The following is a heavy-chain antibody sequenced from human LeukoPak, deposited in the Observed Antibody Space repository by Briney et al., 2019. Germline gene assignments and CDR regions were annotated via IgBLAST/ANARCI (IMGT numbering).Heavy chain of an antibody. Sequence: ASVKVSCKASGYTFTGYYIHWVRQAPGQGLEWMGIINPSGDSTSYAQKFQGRVTMTRDMSTSTVYMELSSLRSEDTAVYYCARGEMGIDYWGQGTLVTVSS. D-gene: IGHD5-24*01. J-gene: IGHJ4*02. V-gene: IGHV1-46*01. CDR1: GYTFTGYY. CDR2: INPSGDST. CDR3: ARGEMGIDY.